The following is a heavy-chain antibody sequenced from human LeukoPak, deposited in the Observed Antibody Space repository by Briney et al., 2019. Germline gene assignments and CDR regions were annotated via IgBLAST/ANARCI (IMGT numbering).Heavy chain of an antibody. V-gene: IGHV3-15*01. CDR3: TTGGYYGDYDIDY. D-gene: IGHD4-17*01. Sequence: PGGSLRLSCAASGFTFSNAWMSWVRQAPGKGLEWVGRIKSKTDGGTTDYAAPVKGRFTISRDDSKNTLYLQMNSLKTEDTAVYYCTTGGYYGDYDIDYWGQGTLVTVSS. CDR1: GFTFSNAW. CDR2: IKSKTDGGTT. J-gene: IGHJ4*02.